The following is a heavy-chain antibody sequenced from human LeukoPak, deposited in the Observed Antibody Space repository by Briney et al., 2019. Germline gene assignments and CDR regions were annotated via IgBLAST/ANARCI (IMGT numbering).Heavy chain of an antibody. V-gene: IGHV4-30-2*01. CDR1: GGSISSGGYS. CDR2: IYHSGST. CDR3: ARITPCTNGVSPDYHDAFDI. D-gene: IGHD2-8*01. Sequence: SQTLSLTCAVSGGSISSGGYSWSWIRQPPGKGLEWIGYIYHSGSTYYNPSLKSRVTISVDRSKNQFSLKLSSVTAADTAVYYCARITPCTNGVSPDYHDAFDIWGQGTMVTVSS. J-gene: IGHJ3*02.